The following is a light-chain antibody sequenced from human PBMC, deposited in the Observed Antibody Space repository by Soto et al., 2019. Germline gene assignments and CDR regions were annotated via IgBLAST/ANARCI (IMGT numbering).Light chain of an antibody. V-gene: IGKV2-24*01. Sequence: DVVMTQNPLSSPVTLGQPASISCRSSESLQHRDGNTYLNWLQQRPGQPPRLLIYKVSNRFSGXQXRXXGSGAGTDFTLKISRVEAEDVGVYYCMQATQYRPYTFGQGTKLEIK. CDR3: MQATQYRPYT. CDR2: KVS. CDR1: ESLQHRDGNTY. J-gene: IGKJ2*01.